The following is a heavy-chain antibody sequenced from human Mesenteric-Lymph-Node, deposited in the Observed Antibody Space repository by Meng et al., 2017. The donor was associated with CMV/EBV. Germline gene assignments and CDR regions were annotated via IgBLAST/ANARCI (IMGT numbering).Heavy chain of an antibody. Sequence: GESLKISCAASGFTFSSYSMNWVRQAPGKGLEWVSSISSSSSYIYYADSVKGRFTISRDNAKNSLYLQMNSLRAEDTAVYYCERGYVVVVPAAINYYYGMDVWGQGTTVTVSS. V-gene: IGHV3-21*01. D-gene: IGHD2-2*01. CDR2: ISSSSSYI. J-gene: IGHJ6*02. CDR1: GFTFSSYS. CDR3: ERGYVVVVPAAINYYYGMDV.